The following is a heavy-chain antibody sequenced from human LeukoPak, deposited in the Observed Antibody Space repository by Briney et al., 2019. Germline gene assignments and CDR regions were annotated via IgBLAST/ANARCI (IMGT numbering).Heavy chain of an antibody. J-gene: IGHJ6*02. V-gene: IGHV1-69*13. Sequence: SVTVSCTASGGTFSSYAISWVRQAPGQGLEWMGGIIPIFGTANYAQKLQGRVTITADESTSTAYMELSSPRSEDTAVYYCARDSVPTSGDYYYYGMDVWGQGTTVTVSS. CDR2: IIPIFGTA. D-gene: IGHD2-2*01. CDR1: GGTFSSYA. CDR3: ARDSVPTSGDYYYYGMDV.